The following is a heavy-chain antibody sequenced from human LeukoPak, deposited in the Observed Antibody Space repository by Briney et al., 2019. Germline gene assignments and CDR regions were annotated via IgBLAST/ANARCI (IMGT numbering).Heavy chain of an antibody. CDR1: GGSISSYY. CDR3: ARDKGRGWDYGDYYYYYYMDV. Sequence: SETLSLTCTVSGGSISSYYWSWIRQPPGKGLEWIGHIYYSGSTNYNPSLKSRVTISVDTSKNQFSLKLSSVTAADTAVYYCARDKGRGWDYGDYYYYYYMDVWGKGTTVTVSS. J-gene: IGHJ6*03. CDR2: IYYSGST. V-gene: IGHV4-59*12. D-gene: IGHD4-17*01.